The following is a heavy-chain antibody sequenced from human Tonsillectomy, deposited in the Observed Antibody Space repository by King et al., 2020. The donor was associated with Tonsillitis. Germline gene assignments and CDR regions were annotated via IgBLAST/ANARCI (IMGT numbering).Heavy chain of an antibody. CDR2: ISYDGSNK. J-gene: IGHJ4*02. CDR3: ARDPSKVDTVMYYFDY. V-gene: IGHV3-30*04. Sequence: VQLVESGGGVVQPGRSLRLSCAASGFTFSSFAMHWVRQAPGKGLEWVAVISYDGSNKYYADSVKGRFTISRDNSKNTLYLQMNSLRAEDTAVYYCARDPSKVDTVMYYFDYWGQGTLVTVSS. D-gene: IGHD5-18*01. CDR1: GFTFSSFA.